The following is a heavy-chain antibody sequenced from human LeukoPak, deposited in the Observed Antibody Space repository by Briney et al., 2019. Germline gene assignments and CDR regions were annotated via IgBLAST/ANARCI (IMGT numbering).Heavy chain of an antibody. V-gene: IGHV3-74*01. Sequence: GGSLRLSCAASGFTFSSYWMHWVRQAPGKGLVWVSRINSDGSPTTYADSVKGRFTISRDNAKSTLYLQMNSLRVEDTAVYYCAREGGTNRDALDIWGQGTMVTVPS. J-gene: IGHJ3*02. CDR3: AREGGTNRDALDI. D-gene: IGHD1-7*01. CDR1: GFTFSSYW. CDR2: INSDGSPT.